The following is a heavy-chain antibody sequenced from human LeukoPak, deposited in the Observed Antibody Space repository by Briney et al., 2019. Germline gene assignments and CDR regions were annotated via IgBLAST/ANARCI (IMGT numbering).Heavy chain of an antibody. CDR2: ISNSGSAI. V-gene: IGHV3-48*03. J-gene: IGHJ3*02. CDR1: GFTFSSYG. Sequence: GGSLRLSCAASGFTFSSYGMNWVRQAPGKGLEWVSYISNSGSAIYYADSVKGRFTISRDNAKNSLYLQMNSLRAEDTAVYYCARGVGDAFDIWGQGTMVTVSS. D-gene: IGHD2-2*01. CDR3: ARGVGDAFDI.